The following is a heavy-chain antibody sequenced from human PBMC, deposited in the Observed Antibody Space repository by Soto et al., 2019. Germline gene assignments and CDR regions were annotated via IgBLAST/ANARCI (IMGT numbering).Heavy chain of an antibody. Sequence: PSETLSLTCTVSGGSISSGDYYWSWIRQPPGKGLEWIGYIYYSGSTNYNPSLKSRVDISVDASRNQFSLRLTSVTAADTAVYYCARDTAPAGDYYYLMDVCGQGTTDTLSS. D-gene: IGHD5-18*01. CDR1: GGSISSGDYY. CDR2: IYYSGST. CDR3: ARDTAPAGDYYYLMDV. V-gene: IGHV4-30-4*01. J-gene: IGHJ6*01.